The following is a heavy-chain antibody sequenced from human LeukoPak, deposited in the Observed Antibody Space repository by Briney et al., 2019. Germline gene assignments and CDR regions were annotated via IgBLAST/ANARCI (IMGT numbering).Heavy chain of an antibody. V-gene: IGHV3-74*01. Sequence: PGGSVRLSCAASGFTFKTYWMHWVRQVPGQGLVWVSRINSDGSSTSFADPVKGRFGISRDNDRNTLYLQMNSLRAEDTAVYFCARDPHYAYFDYWGQGTLVTVSS. D-gene: IGHD2-2*01. CDR3: ARDPHYAYFDY. CDR2: INSDGSST. J-gene: IGHJ4*02. CDR1: GFTFKTYW.